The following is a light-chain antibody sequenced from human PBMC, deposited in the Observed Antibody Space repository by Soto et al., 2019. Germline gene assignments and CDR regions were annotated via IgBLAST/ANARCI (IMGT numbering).Light chain of an antibody. CDR3: QHYDNWPLT. J-gene: IGKJ4*01. V-gene: IGKV3-15*01. CDR1: QSVSSN. CDR2: GAS. Sequence: EIVMTQSPATLSVSPGERATLSCRASQSVSSNLAWYQQKPGQAPRLLIYGASTRATGIPARFSGSGSGTEFTLTICRLQSEDFAVYYCQHYDNWPLTFGGGSKVEIK.